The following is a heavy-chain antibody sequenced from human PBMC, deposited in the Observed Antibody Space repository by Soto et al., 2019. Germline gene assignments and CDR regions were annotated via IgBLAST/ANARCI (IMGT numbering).Heavy chain of an antibody. J-gene: IGHJ4*02. V-gene: IGHV1-46*03. CDR2: INPNGGST. CDR1: GYIFTNFY. CDR3: TRGLASGDY. Sequence: QVQLVQPGAEVKKPGASVKFSCKASGYIFTNFYIHWVRQAPGQGLEWIGIINPNGGSTNSAQNFQGRVSMTRVTSTSTVYMDLSSLRSEDTAVYYCTRGLASGDYWGQGTLITVSS. D-gene: IGHD6-6*01.